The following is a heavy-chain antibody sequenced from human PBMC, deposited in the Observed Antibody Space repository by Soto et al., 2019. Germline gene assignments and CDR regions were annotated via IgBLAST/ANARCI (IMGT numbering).Heavy chain of an antibody. CDR2: ISIGSSTM. J-gene: IGHJ4*02. CDR1: GFTISGYS. CDR3: ARGGSLVIGVQNF. V-gene: IGHV3-48*01. D-gene: IGHD3-9*01. Sequence: PGGSLRLSCAASGFTISGYSMNWVRQAPGKGLEWVSYISIGSSTMYYADSVKGRFTISRDNAKNSLYLQMNSLRAEDTAVYYCARGGSLVIGVQNFWGQGTLVTVSS.